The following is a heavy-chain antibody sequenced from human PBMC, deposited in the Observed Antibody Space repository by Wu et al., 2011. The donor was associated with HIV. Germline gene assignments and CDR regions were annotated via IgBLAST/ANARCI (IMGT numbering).Heavy chain of an antibody. CDR2: IIPILGTA. Sequence: QVQLVQSGAEVKKPGSSVMVSCKASGGTFSSYVISWVRQTPGQGLEWMGRIIPILGTANYAQKFQGRVTITADKSTSTAYMELSSLRSEDTAVYYCASGVVVPAARDYYYYYMDVWGKGTTVTVSS. CDR3: ASGVVVPAARDYYYYYMDV. V-gene: IGHV1-69*09. CDR1: GGTFSSYV. J-gene: IGHJ6*03. D-gene: IGHD2-2*01.